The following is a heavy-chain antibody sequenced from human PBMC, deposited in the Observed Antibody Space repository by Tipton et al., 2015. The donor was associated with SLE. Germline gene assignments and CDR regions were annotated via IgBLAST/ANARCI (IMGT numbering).Heavy chain of an antibody. V-gene: IGHV4-38-2*02. J-gene: IGHJ5*02. CDR1: GYSIRSDYY. CDR3: AREVKSGRYDWFDP. D-gene: IGHD1-26*01. CDR2: NYDTETT. Sequence: TLSLTCVVSGYSIRSDYYWGWIRQPPGKGMGWIGNNYDTETTYYNPSLKSRVTMSIDRSKNHFSLRRRSVSAADTAIYYCAREVKSGRYDWFDPWGQGTLVTVSS.